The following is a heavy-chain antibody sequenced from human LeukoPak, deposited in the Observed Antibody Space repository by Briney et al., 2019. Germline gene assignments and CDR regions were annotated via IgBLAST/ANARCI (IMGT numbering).Heavy chain of an antibody. V-gene: IGHV3-49*03. CDR1: GFTFGDYA. CDR2: IRSKAYGGTT. Sequence: GRSLRLSCTASGFTFGDYAMSWFRQAPGKGLEWVGFIRSKAYGGTTEYAASVKGRFTISRDDSKSIAYLQMNSLKTEDTAVYYCTRDRSIAVAGPLSHDYWGQGTLVTVSS. CDR3: TRDRSIAVAGPLSHDY. D-gene: IGHD6-19*01. J-gene: IGHJ4*02.